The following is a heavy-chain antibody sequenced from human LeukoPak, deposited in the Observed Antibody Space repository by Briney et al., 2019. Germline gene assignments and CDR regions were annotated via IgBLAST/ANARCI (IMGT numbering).Heavy chain of an antibody. CDR2: ISYDGSNK. CDR1: GFTFSSYA. Sequence: GGSLRLSCVASGFTFSSYAMHWVRQAPGKGLEWVAVISYDGSNKYYADSVKGRFTISRDNSKNTLYLQMNSLRAEDTAVYYCARETGGDNYYYYGMDVWGKGTTVTVSS. CDR3: ARETGGDNYYYYGMDV. J-gene: IGHJ6*04. D-gene: IGHD1-26*01. V-gene: IGHV3-30*04.